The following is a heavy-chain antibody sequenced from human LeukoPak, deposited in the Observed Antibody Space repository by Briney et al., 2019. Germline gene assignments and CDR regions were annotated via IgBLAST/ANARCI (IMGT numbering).Heavy chain of an antibody. J-gene: IGHJ4*02. Sequence: PGGSLRLSCAASGFTFRSYEMNWVRQAPGKGLEWVSYISSSGSTIYYADSVKGRFTISRDNAKNSLYPQMNSLRAEDTAVYYCARSGTDSIADDYWGQGTLVTVSS. CDR1: GFTFRSYE. CDR3: ARSGTDSIADDY. D-gene: IGHD1-26*01. CDR2: ISSSGSTI. V-gene: IGHV3-48*03.